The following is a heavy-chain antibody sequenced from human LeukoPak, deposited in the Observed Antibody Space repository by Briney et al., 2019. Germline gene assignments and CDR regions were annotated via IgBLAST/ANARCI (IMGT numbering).Heavy chain of an antibody. CDR3: ARETGYYDSSAQRYYYYYMDV. Sequence: SETLSLTCTVSGGSISSYYWSWIRQPPGKGLEWIGYIYYSGSTNYNPSLKSRVTISVDTSKNQFSLKLSSVTAADTAVYYCARETGYYDSSAQRYYYYYMDVWGKGTTVTVSS. V-gene: IGHV4-59*08. J-gene: IGHJ6*03. CDR1: GGSISSYY. D-gene: IGHD3-22*01. CDR2: IYYSGST.